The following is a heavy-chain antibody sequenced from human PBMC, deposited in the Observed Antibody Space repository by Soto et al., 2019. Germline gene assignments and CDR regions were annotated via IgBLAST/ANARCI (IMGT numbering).Heavy chain of an antibody. V-gene: IGHV3-30*18. CDR2: ISYDGSNK. J-gene: IGHJ6*02. CDR1: GFTFSSYG. Sequence: GGSLRLSCAASGFTFSSYGMHWVRQAPGKGLEWVAVISYDGSNKYYADSVKGRFTISRDNSKNTLYLQMNSLRAEDTAVYYCAKDYVLRFLMDVWGQGTTVTVSS. CDR3: AKDYVLRFLMDV. D-gene: IGHD3-3*01.